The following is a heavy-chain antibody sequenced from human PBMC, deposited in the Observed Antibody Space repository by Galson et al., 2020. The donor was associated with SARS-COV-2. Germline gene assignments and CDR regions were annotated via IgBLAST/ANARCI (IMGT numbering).Heavy chain of an antibody. J-gene: IGHJ5*02. V-gene: IGHV4-59*01. CDR1: GGSISGYY. D-gene: IGHD4-17*01. CDR2: IFYSGST. CDR3: ARASRRGVTSVIRGVIEGSWLDP. Sequence: SETLSLTCTVSGGSISGYYWSWIRQPPGKGLEWIGYIFYSGSTNYNPSLKSRVTISVDTSKNQFSLKLSSATAADTAVYYCARASRRGVTSVIRGVIEGSWLDPWGQGTLVTVSS.